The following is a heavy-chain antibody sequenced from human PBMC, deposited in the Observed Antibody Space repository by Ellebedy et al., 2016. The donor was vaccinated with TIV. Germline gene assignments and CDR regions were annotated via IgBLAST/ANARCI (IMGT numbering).Heavy chain of an antibody. CDR2: VLPLLGTA. V-gene: IGHV1-69*10. Sequence: AASVKVSCKASGDTLNTYVISWVRQAPGQGLEWMGGVLPLLGTANYAQKFLGRVTITADKTTSTVYLELTSLTFEDTAVYFCAREGRDGYNPVGRDRVMEVWGQGTTVTVSS. CDR1: GDTLNTYV. D-gene: IGHD5-24*01. CDR3: AREGRDGYNPVGRDRVMEV. J-gene: IGHJ6*02.